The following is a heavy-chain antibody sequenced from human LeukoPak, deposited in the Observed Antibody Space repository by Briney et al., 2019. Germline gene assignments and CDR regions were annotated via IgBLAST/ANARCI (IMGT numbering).Heavy chain of an antibody. J-gene: IGHJ5*02. D-gene: IGHD3-3*01. Sequence: ASVKVSCKASGYTFTSYDINWVRQATGQGLEWMGWMNPNSGNTGYAQKFQGRVTMTRNTSISTAYMELSSLRSEDTAVYYCARRDFWSGFRFDPWGQGTLVTVSS. CDR3: ARRDFWSGFRFDP. CDR2: MNPNSGNT. V-gene: IGHV1-8*01. CDR1: GYTFTSYD.